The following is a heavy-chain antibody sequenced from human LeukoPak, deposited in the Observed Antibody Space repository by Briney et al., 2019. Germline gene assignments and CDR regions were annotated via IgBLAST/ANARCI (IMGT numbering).Heavy chain of an antibody. CDR3: ARVGALAGNDAFDI. Sequence: PSETLSLTCTVSGGSISRYYWSWIRQPPGKGLEWIGSIYYSGSTYNPSLKSRVTISVDTSKNQFSLKLSSVTAADTAVYYCARVGALAGNDAFDIWGQGTMVTVSS. V-gene: IGHV4-39*01. CDR2: IYYSGST. D-gene: IGHD6-19*01. J-gene: IGHJ3*02. CDR1: GGSISRYY.